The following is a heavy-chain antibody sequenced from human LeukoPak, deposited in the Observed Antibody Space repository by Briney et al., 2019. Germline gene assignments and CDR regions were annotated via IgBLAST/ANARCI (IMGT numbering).Heavy chain of an antibody. V-gene: IGHV3-49*03. D-gene: IGHD3-22*01. Sequence: GGSLRLSCTASGFTFGDYAMSWFRQAPGKGLEWVGFIRSKAYGGTTEYAASVKGRFTVSRDDSKSIAYLQMNSLKTEDTAVYYCTREIVYSSGYYYSDYWGQGTLVTVSS. CDR3: TREIVYSSGYYYSDY. CDR1: GFTFGDYA. J-gene: IGHJ4*02. CDR2: IRSKAYGGTT.